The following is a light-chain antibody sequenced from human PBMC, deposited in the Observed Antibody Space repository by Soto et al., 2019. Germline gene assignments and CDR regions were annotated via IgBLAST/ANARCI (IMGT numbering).Light chain of an antibody. J-gene: IGKJ4*02. Sequence: EIVLTQSPGTLSLSPGERATLSCRASQSVSSSYLAWYQKKPGQATRLLIDGASSRATVIPDRFSGSGSGTDFALTISRLEPEDCAVYYCQQYGIAPACGGGTKVEIK. CDR1: QSVSSSY. V-gene: IGKV3-20*01. CDR3: QQYGIAPA. CDR2: GAS.